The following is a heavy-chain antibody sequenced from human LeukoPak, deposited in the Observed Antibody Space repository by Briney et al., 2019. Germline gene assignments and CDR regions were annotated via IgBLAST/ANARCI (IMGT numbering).Heavy chain of an antibody. CDR2: ISAYNGNT. CDR3: ARDNTAVSGRVIDY. CDR1: GYTFTSYG. J-gene: IGHJ4*02. Sequence: ASVKVSCKASGYTFTSYGISWVRQAPGQGLEWMGWISAYNGNTNYAQKLQGRVTMTRYTSTSSVYMELSSLRSEDTAVYYCARDNTAVSGRVIDYWGQGTLVTVSS. V-gene: IGHV1-18*01. D-gene: IGHD6-19*01.